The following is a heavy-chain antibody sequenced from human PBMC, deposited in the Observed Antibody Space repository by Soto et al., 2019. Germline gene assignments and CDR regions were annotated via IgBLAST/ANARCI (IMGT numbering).Heavy chain of an antibody. CDR3: ARGRRDCGGDCSIFDY. CDR2: ISYDGSNN. CDR1: RFTFSSYA. V-gene: IGHV3-30-3*01. D-gene: IGHD2-21*02. Sequence: QVQLVESGGGVVQPGRSLRLSCAASRFTFSSYAMHWVRQAPGKGLEWVAVISYDGSNNYYADSVKGRFTISRDNSKNTLYLQMSSLRPEDTAVYYCARGRRDCGGDCSIFDYWGQGTLVTVSS. J-gene: IGHJ4*02.